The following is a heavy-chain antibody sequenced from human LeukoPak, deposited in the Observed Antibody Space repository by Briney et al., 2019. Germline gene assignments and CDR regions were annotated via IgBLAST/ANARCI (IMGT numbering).Heavy chain of an antibody. D-gene: IGHD5-24*01. Sequence: PSETLSPTCTVSGCSISSYYSSWIRQPPGKGLEWIGYIYYSGSTNYNPSLKSRVTISVDTSKNQFSLKLSSVTAADTAVYYRARLVEMATADYWGQGTLVTVSS. CDR2: IYYSGST. V-gene: IGHV4-59*08. J-gene: IGHJ4*02. CDR3: ARLVEMATADY. CDR1: GCSISSYY.